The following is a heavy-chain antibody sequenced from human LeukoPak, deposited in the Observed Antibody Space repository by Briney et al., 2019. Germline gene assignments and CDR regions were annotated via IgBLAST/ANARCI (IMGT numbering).Heavy chain of an antibody. Sequence: ASVKVSCKASGGTFNIYSVNWVRQAPGQGLEWMGGILPIYGTANIAQKFQGRVTITADESASTAYMELSSLRSEDTAVYYCASALTTTFFDYWGQGTLVTVSS. CDR1: GGTFNIYS. D-gene: IGHD4-17*01. CDR2: ILPIYGTA. CDR3: ASALTTTFFDY. J-gene: IGHJ4*02. V-gene: IGHV1-69*01.